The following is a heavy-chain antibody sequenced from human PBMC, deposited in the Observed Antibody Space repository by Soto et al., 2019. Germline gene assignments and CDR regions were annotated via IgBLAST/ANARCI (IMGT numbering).Heavy chain of an antibody. D-gene: IGHD2-2*01. J-gene: IGHJ3*02. CDR1: GFTFSSYA. Sequence: GGSLRLSCASSGFTFSSYAMHWVRQAPGKGLEWVAVISYDGSNKYYADSVKGRFTISRDNSKNTLYLQMDSLRAEDTAVYYCARDLGNCISTSCYAFDIWGQGTMVTVSS. V-gene: IGHV3-30-3*01. CDR2: ISYDGSNK. CDR3: ARDLGNCISTSCYAFDI.